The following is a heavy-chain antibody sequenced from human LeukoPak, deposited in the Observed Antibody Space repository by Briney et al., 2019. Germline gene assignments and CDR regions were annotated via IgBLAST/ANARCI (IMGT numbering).Heavy chain of an antibody. Sequence: SGTLSLTCTVSGGSISSYYWSWIRQPPGKGLEWIGRIYTSGSTNYNPSLKSRVTISVDTSKNQFSLKLSSVTAADTAVYYCAREIRYSSSSYPDYWGQGTLVTVSS. CDR2: IYTSGST. J-gene: IGHJ4*02. D-gene: IGHD6-6*01. CDR3: AREIRYSSSSYPDY. V-gene: IGHV4-4*08. CDR1: GGSISSYY.